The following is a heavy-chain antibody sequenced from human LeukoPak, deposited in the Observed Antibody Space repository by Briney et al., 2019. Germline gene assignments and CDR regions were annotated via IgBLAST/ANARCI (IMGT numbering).Heavy chain of an antibody. CDR2: ISDTGFTT. V-gene: IGHV3-11*01. J-gene: IGHJ4*02. CDR1: GFIINDYY. D-gene: IGHD2-15*01. Sequence: PGGSLRLSCAASGFIINDYYMTWIRQTPGKGLEWISDISDTGFTTQYADSVKGRFTISRDNAKNSMYLQMTSLRGEDTAMYYCARMFCGATACNPWDPHYFDNWGQGTLVTVSS. CDR3: ARMFCGATACNPWDPHYFDN.